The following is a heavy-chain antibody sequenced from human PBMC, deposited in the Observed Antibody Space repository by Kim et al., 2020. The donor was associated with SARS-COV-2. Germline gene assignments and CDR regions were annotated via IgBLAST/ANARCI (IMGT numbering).Heavy chain of an antibody. V-gene: IGHV5-51*01. D-gene: IGHD3-16*01. CDR3: ARSAGPYDYYFDY. J-gene: IGHJ4*02. Sequence: RPSLHGKVTTSVDKSPPTAYLQWSSLKASDTAMYYCARSAGPYDYYFDYWGQGTLVTVSS.